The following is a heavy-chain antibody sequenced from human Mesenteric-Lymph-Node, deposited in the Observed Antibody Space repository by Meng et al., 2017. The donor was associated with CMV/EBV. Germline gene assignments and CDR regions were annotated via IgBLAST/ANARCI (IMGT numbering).Heavy chain of an antibody. CDR2: ISYIGSS. CDR1: GGSLSIGDSD. Sequence: CTVSGGSLSIGDSDWGGIRQPPGKSLEGIGSISYIGSSYNTPYNPSLKSRVTISVDMSKNQLSLNMNSVAAADTAVYYCARQVGIGPWGQGTLVTVSS. D-gene: IGHD1-26*01. V-gene: IGHV4-39*01. CDR3: ARQVGIGP. J-gene: IGHJ5*02.